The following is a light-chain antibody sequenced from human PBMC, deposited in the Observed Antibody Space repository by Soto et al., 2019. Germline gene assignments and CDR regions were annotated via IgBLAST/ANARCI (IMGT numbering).Light chain of an antibody. Sequence: QSALTQPASVSGWPGQSITIYCTGTSSDVGGSNYVSWYQLSPGKAPKLLIYDVDRPSGVSNRFSGSKSGNTASLTISGLPAEDEDYYYCNSYTSSGKVVFGAGTKLTVL. CDR2: DV. J-gene: IGLJ3*02. V-gene: IGLV2-14*01. CDR1: SSDVGGSNY. CDR3: NSYTSSGKVV.